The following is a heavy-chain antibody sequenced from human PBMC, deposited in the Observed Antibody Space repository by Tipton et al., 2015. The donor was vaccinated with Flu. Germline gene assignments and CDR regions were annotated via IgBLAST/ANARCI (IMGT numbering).Heavy chain of an antibody. D-gene: IGHD3-16*01. V-gene: IGHV4-38-2*01. J-gene: IGHJ4*02. Sequence: TLSLTCAVSYSTISSGHYWGWSRQPPGKGVEWIGTIYHSGTTYYNPSLNNRVTISVDTSSNQFSLWLNSVTAADTAVYYCARASGWAPHYWGQGTPVTVSS. CDR3: ARASGWAPHY. CDR2: IYHSGTT. CDR1: YSTISSGHY.